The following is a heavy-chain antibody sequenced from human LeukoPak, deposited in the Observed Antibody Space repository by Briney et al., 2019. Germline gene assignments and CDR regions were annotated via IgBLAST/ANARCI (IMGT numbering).Heavy chain of an antibody. CDR3: ASGSNNDAFDI. CDR2: MYHSGTT. Sequence: SETLSLTCAVSGGSIRSRNWWSWVRQPPGKGLQWIGEMYHSGTTNYNPSLKSRLTISVDDSKNHFSLNLTSVTAADTAVYYCASGSNNDAFDIWGQGTMVTVSS. J-gene: IGHJ3*02. D-gene: IGHD1-14*01. CDR1: GGSIRSRNW. V-gene: IGHV4-4*02.